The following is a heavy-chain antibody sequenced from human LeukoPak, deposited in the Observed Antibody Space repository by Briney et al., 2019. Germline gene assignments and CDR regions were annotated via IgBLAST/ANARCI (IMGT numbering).Heavy chain of an antibody. Sequence: PSETLSLTCTVFGDSVSSSSYYGGWVRQTPGKGLEWIGYIYYSGSTNYNPSLKSRVTISVDTSKNQFSLKLSSVTAADTAVYYCARYIAVAGYYYGMDVWGQGTTVTVSS. J-gene: IGHJ6*02. V-gene: IGHV4-61*01. CDR1: GDSVSSSSYY. CDR2: IYYSGST. CDR3: ARYIAVAGYYYGMDV. D-gene: IGHD6-19*01.